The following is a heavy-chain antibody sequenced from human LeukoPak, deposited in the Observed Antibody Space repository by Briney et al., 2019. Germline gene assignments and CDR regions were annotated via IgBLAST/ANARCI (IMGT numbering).Heavy chain of an antibody. Sequence: QAGGVLRLSCAASGFTFSSYWMHWVRQAPGKGLVWVSRINRDGRSTTYADSVKGRFTISRDNAKNTLYLQMNSLRAEDTAVYYCARHPYDILTGPSFDYWGQGTLGSVSS. D-gene: IGHD3-9*01. J-gene: IGHJ4*02. CDR1: GFTFSSYW. V-gene: IGHV3-74*01. CDR2: INRDGRST. CDR3: ARHPYDILTGPSFDY.